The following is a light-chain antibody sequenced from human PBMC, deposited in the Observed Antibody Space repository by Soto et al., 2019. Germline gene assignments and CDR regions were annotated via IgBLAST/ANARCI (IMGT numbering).Light chain of an antibody. CDR1: SSNIGAGYD. CDR2: GNN. V-gene: IGLV1-40*01. Sequence: QSVLTQPPSVSGAPGQRVTISCTGSSSNIGAGYDVHWYQQVPGTAPRLLIYGNNNRPSGVPDRFSASKSGTSASLAITGLQAEDEAEYYCQSYDSSLSGSMFGGGTKVTVL. J-gene: IGLJ3*02. CDR3: QSYDSSLSGSM.